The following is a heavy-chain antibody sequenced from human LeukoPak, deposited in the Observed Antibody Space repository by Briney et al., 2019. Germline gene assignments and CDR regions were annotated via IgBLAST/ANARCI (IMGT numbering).Heavy chain of an antibody. CDR3: ARSRWELLAAAFDI. Sequence: GGSLRLSCAASGFTFSDYYMSWIRQAPGKGLEWVSYIGSSGRTIYYADSVKGRFTISRDNAKNSLYLQMNSLRAEDTAVYYCARSRWELLAAAFDIWGQGTMVTVSS. D-gene: IGHD1-26*01. CDR2: IGSSGRTI. V-gene: IGHV3-11*04. CDR1: GFTFSDYY. J-gene: IGHJ3*02.